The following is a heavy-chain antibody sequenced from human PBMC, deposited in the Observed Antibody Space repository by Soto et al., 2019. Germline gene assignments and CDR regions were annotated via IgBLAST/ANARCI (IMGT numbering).Heavy chain of an antibody. D-gene: IGHD6-13*01. CDR1: VGSFSGYY. V-gene: IGHV4-34*01. J-gene: IGHJ6*03. Sequence: PSETLSLTCAVYVGSFSGYYWSWIRQPPGKGLEWIGEINHSGSTNYNPSLKSRVTISVDTSKNQFSLKLSSVTAADTAVYYCARGPVGSSADYYYYYMDVWGKGTTVTVSS. CDR3: ARGPVGSSADYYYYYMDV. CDR2: INHSGST.